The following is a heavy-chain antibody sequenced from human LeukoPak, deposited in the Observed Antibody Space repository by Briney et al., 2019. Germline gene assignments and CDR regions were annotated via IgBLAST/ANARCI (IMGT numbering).Heavy chain of an antibody. CDR2: ISGSGGST. D-gene: IGHD1-26*01. CDR3: ARRVRAGSYYSAFDI. Sequence: GGSLRLSCAASGFTFSSYAMSWVRQAPGKGLEWVSAISGSGGSTYYADSVKGRFTISRDNSKNTLYLQMNSLRAEDTAVYYCARRVRAGSYYSAFDIWGQGTMVTVSS. CDR1: GFTFSSYA. J-gene: IGHJ3*02. V-gene: IGHV3-23*01.